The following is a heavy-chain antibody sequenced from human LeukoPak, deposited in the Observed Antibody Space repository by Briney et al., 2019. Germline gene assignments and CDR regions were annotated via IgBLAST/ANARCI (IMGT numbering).Heavy chain of an antibody. Sequence: GESLKISCKGSGYSFTSYWIGWVRQMPGKGLEWMGIIYPGDSDTRYSPSFQGQVTISADKSISTAYLQWSSLKASDTAMYYCARLGEPFEHDYGGKPGYFQHWGQGTLVTVSS. CDR1: GYSFTSYW. CDR2: IYPGDSDT. D-gene: IGHD4-23*01. V-gene: IGHV5-51*01. J-gene: IGHJ1*01. CDR3: ARLGEPFEHDYGGKPGYFQH.